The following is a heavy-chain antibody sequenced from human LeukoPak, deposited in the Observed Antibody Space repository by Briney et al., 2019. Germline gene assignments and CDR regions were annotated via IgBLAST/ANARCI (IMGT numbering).Heavy chain of an antibody. CDR3: ARRSGHSYGDYHGYNWFDP. D-gene: IGHD4-17*01. CDR2: IIPIFGTA. V-gene: IGHV1-69*13. Sequence: ASVKVSCKASGGTFSSYAISWVRQAPGQGLEWMGGIIPIFGTANYAQKFQGRVTITADESTSTAYMELSSLRSEDTAVYYCARRSGHSYGDYHGYNWFDPWGQGTLVTVSS. J-gene: IGHJ5*02. CDR1: GGTFSSYA.